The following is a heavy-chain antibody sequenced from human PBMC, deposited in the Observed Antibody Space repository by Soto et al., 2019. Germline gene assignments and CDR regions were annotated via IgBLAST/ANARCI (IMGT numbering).Heavy chain of an antibody. CDR2: IYYSGST. CDR1: GGAVSSRSYH. Sequence: PSETLSLTCTVSGGAVSSRSYHWGWIRQPPGKGLEWIGSIYYSGSTYSNPSLKSRVTISVDTSKNQFSLKLSSVTAADTAVYYCVRHDGVVVIDAIDYWGQGTQVTVSS. V-gene: IGHV4-39*01. J-gene: IGHJ4*02. CDR3: VRHDGVVVIDAIDY. D-gene: IGHD2-21*01.